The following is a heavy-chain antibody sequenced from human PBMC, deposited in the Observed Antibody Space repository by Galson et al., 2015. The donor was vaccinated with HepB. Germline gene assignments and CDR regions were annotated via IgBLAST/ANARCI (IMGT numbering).Heavy chain of an antibody. Sequence: SVKVSCKASGYTFTSYYMHWVRQAPGQGLEWMGIINPSGGSTSYAQRFQGRVTMTRDTSTSTVYMELSSLRSEDTAVYYCARLDSSGWYSLDYWGQGTLVTVSS. J-gene: IGHJ4*02. CDR3: ARLDSSGWYSLDY. D-gene: IGHD6-19*01. CDR2: INPSGGST. V-gene: IGHV1-46*03. CDR1: GYTFTSYY.